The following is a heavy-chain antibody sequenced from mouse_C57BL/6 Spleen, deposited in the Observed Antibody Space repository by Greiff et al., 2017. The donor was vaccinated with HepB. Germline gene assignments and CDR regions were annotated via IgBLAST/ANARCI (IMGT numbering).Heavy chain of an antibody. CDR3: AATGTGLFDY. CDR2: ISSGSSNI. V-gene: IGHV5-17*01. D-gene: IGHD6-1*01. CDR1: GFTFSDYG. Sequence: EVLLVESGGGLVKPGGSLKLSCAASGFTFSDYGMHWVRQAPEKGLEWVAYISSGSSNIYYADTVKGRFTISRDNAKNTLFLQMTSLRSEDTAMYYCAATGTGLFDYWGQGTTLTVSS. J-gene: IGHJ2*01.